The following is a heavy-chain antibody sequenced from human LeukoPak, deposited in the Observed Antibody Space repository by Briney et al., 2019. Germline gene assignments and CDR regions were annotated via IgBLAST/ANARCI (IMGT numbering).Heavy chain of an antibody. J-gene: IGHJ4*02. CDR3: ARVAYYYDSSGYYHYYFDY. D-gene: IGHD3-22*01. Sequence: GGSLRLSCAASGFTFSSYEMKWVRQAPGKGLEWVSYISSSGTTIYYADSVKGRFTISRDNTKNSLYLQMSSLRAEDMAVYYCARVAYYYDSSGYYHYYFDYWGQGTLVTVSS. V-gene: IGHV3-48*03. CDR1: GFTFSSYE. CDR2: ISSSGTTI.